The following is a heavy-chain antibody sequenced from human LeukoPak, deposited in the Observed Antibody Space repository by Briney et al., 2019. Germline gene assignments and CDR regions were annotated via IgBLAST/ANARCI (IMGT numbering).Heavy chain of an antibody. CDR1: GYTFTDYY. D-gene: IGHD2-2*01. Sequence: ASVKVSCKASGYTFTDYYMHWVRQAPGQGLEWMGWINPNSGGTNYAQKFQGRVTMTGDTSISTAYMDLTRLRSDDTAVYYCARDHCTSSGCYEDYYYGMDVWGQGTTVTVSS. CDR3: ARDHCTSSGCYEDYYYGMDV. CDR2: INPNSGGT. V-gene: IGHV1-2*02. J-gene: IGHJ6*02.